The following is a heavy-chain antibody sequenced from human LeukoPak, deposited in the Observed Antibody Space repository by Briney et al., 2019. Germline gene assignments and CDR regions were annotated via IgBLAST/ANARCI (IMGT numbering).Heavy chain of an antibody. V-gene: IGHV3-48*01. D-gene: IGHD5-18*01. J-gene: IGHJ6*03. CDR1: GFTFSSYS. CDR2: ISSSSSTI. CDR3: ANTGYSYGPDYYYYYMDV. Sequence: GGSLRLSCAASGFTFSSYSMNWVRQAPGKGLEWVSYISSSSSTIYYADSVKGRFTISRDNAKNSLYLQMNSLRAEDTAVYYCANTGYSYGPDYYYYYMDVWGKGTTVTVSS.